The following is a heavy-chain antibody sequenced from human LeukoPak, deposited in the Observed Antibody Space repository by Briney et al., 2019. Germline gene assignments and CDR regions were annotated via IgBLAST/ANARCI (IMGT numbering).Heavy chain of an antibody. J-gene: IGHJ6*03. D-gene: IGHD1-7*01. V-gene: IGHV3-30*02. CDR1: GFTFSSFG. CDR2: ILYDGTNK. Sequence: GGSLRLSCAASGFTFSSFGMHWVRQAPGQGLEWVAFILYDGTNKYYADSVKGRFTISRDNSKNTLSLQMNSLRAEDAAVYYCAKRRGLELLYYYYMDVWGKGTTVTVSS. CDR3: AKRRGLELLYYYYMDV.